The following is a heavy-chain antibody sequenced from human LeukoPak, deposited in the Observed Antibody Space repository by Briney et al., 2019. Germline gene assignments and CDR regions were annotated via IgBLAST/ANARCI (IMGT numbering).Heavy chain of an antibody. D-gene: IGHD3-16*02. Sequence: ASVKVSCKASGYMFTNYGMNWVRQAPGQGLEWMGWINTNTGNPTYAQGFTRRFVFSLDTSVSTAYLQISSLKAEDTAVYYCARGLRGNDYVWGSYPLLDPWGQGTLVTVSS. V-gene: IGHV7-4-1*02. CDR1: GYMFTNYG. J-gene: IGHJ5*02. CDR2: INTNTGNP. CDR3: ARGLRGNDYVWGSYPLLDP.